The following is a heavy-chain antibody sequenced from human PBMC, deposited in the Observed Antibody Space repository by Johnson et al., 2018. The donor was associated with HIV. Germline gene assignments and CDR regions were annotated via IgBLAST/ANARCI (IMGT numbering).Heavy chain of an antibody. Sequence: VQLVESGGGLVQPGGSPRLSCDTSGFTFSDYFIDWVRQAPGRGLEWLGRARNEANSYTIEYAASVRGRFSISRDHSKNSVFLQMNSLKTEDTAVYSCAFESGSYFRHAFDVWGQGTMVTVSS. D-gene: IGHD1-26*01. J-gene: IGHJ3*01. CDR3: AFESGSYFRHAFDV. CDR2: ARNEANSYTI. V-gene: IGHV3-72*01. CDR1: GFTFSDYF.